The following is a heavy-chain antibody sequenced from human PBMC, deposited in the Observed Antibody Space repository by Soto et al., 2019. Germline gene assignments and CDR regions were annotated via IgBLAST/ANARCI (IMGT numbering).Heavy chain of an antibody. J-gene: IGHJ4*02. CDR2: ISYSGNT. CDR1: GGSISSSNW. Sequence: PSETLSLTCAVSGGSISSSNWWSWVRQPPGKGLEWIGYISYSGNTNYNPSLKSRVTISVDTSKNQFSLKLSSVTAADTAVYYCARHGYSYGTDYWGQGTLVTVPQ. CDR3: ARHGYSYGTDY. V-gene: IGHV4-4*02. D-gene: IGHD5-18*01.